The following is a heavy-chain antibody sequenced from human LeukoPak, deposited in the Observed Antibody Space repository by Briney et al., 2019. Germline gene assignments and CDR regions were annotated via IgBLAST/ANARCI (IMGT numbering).Heavy chain of an antibody. CDR1: GGSFSGYS. CDR2: INHSGST. Sequence: SETLSLTCAVYGGSFSGYSWSWIRKPPGTGQEWNGVINHSGSTNYNPSLKSRVTISVDTSKNQFSLKLSSVTAADTAVYYCARGAMLRLYYYYYYYMDVWGKGTTVTVSS. J-gene: IGHJ6*03. V-gene: IGHV4-34*01. D-gene: IGHD3-10*02. CDR3: ARGAMLRLYYYYYYYMDV.